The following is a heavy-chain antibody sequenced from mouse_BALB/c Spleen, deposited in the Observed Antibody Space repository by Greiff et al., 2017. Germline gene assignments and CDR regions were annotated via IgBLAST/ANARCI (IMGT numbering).Heavy chain of an antibody. CDR1: GYTFTSYW. CDR3: TKIYYDYGGSAMDY. V-gene: IGHV1-5*01. J-gene: IGHJ4*01. Sequence: VQLQQSGTVLARPGASVKMSCKASGYTFTSYWMHWVKQRPGQGLEWIGAIYPGNSDTSYNQKFKGKAKLTAVTSTSTAYMELSSLTNEDSAVYYCTKIYYDYGGSAMDYWGQGTSVTVSS. D-gene: IGHD2-4*01. CDR2: IYPGNSDT.